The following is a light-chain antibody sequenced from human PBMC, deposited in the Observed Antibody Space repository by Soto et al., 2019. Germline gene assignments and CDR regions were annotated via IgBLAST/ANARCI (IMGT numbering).Light chain of an antibody. CDR1: QSLNSW. Sequence: DIPMTQSPSTLSASVGDRVSITCRASQSLNSWLAWYQQKPGKAPKPLIYKTSTLESGVPSRFSGSGSGTEFTLTISNLQPDDFATYYCQQYNTYSFGQGTKLEIK. CDR2: KTS. J-gene: IGKJ2*01. V-gene: IGKV1-5*03. CDR3: QQYNTYS.